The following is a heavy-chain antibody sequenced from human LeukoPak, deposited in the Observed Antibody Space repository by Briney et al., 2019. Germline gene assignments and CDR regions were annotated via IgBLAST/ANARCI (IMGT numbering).Heavy chain of an antibody. Sequence: GGSLRLSCAASGFTFSSYGMHWVRQAPGKGLEWVAVISYDGSNKYYADSVKGRFTISRDNSKNTLYLQMNSLRAEDTAVYYCAKDLGYCSGGSCYRFDYWGPGTLVTVPS. V-gene: IGHV3-30*18. CDR2: ISYDGSNK. D-gene: IGHD2-15*01. CDR3: AKDLGYCSGGSCYRFDY. CDR1: GFTFSSYG. J-gene: IGHJ4*02.